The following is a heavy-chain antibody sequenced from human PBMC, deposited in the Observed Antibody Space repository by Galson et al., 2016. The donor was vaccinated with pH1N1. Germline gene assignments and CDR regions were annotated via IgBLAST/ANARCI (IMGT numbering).Heavy chain of an antibody. Sequence: ETLSLTCTVSGGSISSYYWSWIRQPAGKGLEWIGRIYSSGSTNYNPSLESRVTMSVDTSKNQFSLKLSSVTAADTGVYYCARLDYTELWFHFDYWGQGTLVTVSS. V-gene: IGHV4-4*07. D-gene: IGHD5-18*01. J-gene: IGHJ4*02. CDR1: GGSISSYY. CDR3: ARLDYTELWFHFDY. CDR2: IYSSGST.